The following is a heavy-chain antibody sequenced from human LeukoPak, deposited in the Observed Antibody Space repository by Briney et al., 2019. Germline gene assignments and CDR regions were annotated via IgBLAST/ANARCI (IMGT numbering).Heavy chain of an antibody. CDR2: ISGSGGST. D-gene: IGHD3-3*01. CDR3: ANNPIPPYYDFWSGYYFNY. J-gene: IGHJ4*02. CDR1: GFTFSSYA. V-gene: IGHV3-23*01. Sequence: PGGSLRLSCAASGFTFSSYAMSWVRQAPGKGLEWVSAISGSGGSTYYADSVKGRFTISRDNSKNTLYLQMNSLRAEDTAVYYCANNPIPPYYDFWSGYYFNYWGQGTLVTVSS.